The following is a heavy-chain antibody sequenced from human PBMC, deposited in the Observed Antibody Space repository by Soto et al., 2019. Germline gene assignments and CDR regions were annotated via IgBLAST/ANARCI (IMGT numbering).Heavy chain of an antibody. D-gene: IGHD5-18*01. Sequence: GGSLRLSCAASGFTFRSYWMQWVRQAPGKGLVWVSRINTDGSSTIYADSVKGRFTISRDNAKNTLYLQMNSRRVDDTAIYYCAKVLSGFSYGRAWGPGTLVTVSS. CDR3: AKVLSGFSYGRA. CDR1: GFTFRSYW. J-gene: IGHJ5*02. CDR2: INTDGSST. V-gene: IGHV3-74*01.